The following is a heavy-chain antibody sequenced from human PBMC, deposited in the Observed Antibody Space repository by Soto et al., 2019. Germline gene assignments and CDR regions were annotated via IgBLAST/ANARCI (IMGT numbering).Heavy chain of an antibody. CDR3: ARDRGTMGRAFDI. CDR2: ISNTGSII. D-gene: IGHD3-10*01. V-gene: IGHV3-48*02. CDR1: GFTFSSFT. Sequence: EVQLVESGGALVQPGGSLSLSCAASGFTFSSFTIHWVHQAPGKGLEWVSYISNTGSIINYADSVRGRFTISRDNAKNSLYLQMNSLRDEDTAVYYCARDRGTMGRAFDIWGQGTMVTVSS. J-gene: IGHJ3*02.